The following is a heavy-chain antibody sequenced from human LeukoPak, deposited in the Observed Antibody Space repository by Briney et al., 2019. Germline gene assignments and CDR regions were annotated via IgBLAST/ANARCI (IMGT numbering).Heavy chain of an antibody. J-gene: IGHJ4*02. V-gene: IGHV3-23*01. CDR2: ISGSGGST. D-gene: IGHD2-2*01. CDR3: AKDRCSGTSCQFDC. CDR1: GFTFSSYA. Sequence: GGSLRLSCAAFGFTFSSYAMNWVRQAPGKGLEWVSVISGSGGSTYYADSVKGRFTISRDNSKNTLYLQMNSLRVEDTAVYYCAKDRCSGTSCQFDCWGQGTLVTVSS.